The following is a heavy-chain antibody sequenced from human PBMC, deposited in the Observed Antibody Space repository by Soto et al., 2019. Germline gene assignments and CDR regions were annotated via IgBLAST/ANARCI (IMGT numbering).Heavy chain of an antibody. D-gene: IGHD1-26*01. Sequence: TLSLTCTVSGASMRTGGYYWSWLRQHPGKGLEWIGYTLYSGRTHYNPSLQSRVTISVDTSKNQFSLKLSSVTAADTVVYYCARGLSGSFHWGQVTLVTVSS. CDR2: TLYSGRT. CDR1: GASMRTGGYY. J-gene: IGHJ4*02. CDR3: ARGLSGSFH. V-gene: IGHV4-31*03.